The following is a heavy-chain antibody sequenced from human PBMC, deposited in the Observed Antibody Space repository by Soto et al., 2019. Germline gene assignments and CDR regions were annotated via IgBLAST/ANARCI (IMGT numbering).Heavy chain of an antibody. D-gene: IGHD1-26*01. CDR3: VAKGVGAPAY. Sequence: GGSLRLSCAVSGFTFSTYWMHWVRQAPGKGLVWVSRINNDGSTTNYADSVKGRFTISRDSAKNTLYLQMDSLRAEDTAVYYCVAKGVGAPAYWGQGTLVTVSS. CDR2: INNDGSTT. J-gene: IGHJ4*02. V-gene: IGHV3-74*01. CDR1: GFTFSTYW.